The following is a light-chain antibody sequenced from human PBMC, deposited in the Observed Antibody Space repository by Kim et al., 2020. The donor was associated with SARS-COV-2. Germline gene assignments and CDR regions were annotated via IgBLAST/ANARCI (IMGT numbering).Light chain of an antibody. CDR1: QDIANS. J-gene: IGKJ1*01. CDR3: QKYNSAAWT. CDR2: AAS. Sequence: ASVGDRGTDTCRASQDIANSLAWYQQKPGKVPQVLIYAASTLQSGVRSRFSGSGSGTEFTITIGSRQTEDVATYYCQKYNSAAWTFGPGTKVDIK. V-gene: IGKV1-27*01.